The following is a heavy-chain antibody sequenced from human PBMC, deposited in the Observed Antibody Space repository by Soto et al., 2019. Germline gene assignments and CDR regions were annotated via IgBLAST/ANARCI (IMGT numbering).Heavy chain of an antibody. CDR1: GYSFTSYW. Sequence: ESLKISCKGSGYSFTSYWISWVRQMPGKGLEWMGRIDPSDSYTNYRPSFQGHVTISADKSISTAYLQWSSLKASDTAMYYCATLLIAAAGSETFDYWGQGTLVTVPQ. J-gene: IGHJ4*02. CDR2: IDPSDSYT. CDR3: ATLLIAAAGSETFDY. V-gene: IGHV5-10-1*01. D-gene: IGHD6-13*01.